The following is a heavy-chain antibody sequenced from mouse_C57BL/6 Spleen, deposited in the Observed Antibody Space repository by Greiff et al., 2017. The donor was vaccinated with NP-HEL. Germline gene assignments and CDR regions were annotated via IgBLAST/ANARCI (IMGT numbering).Heavy chain of an antibody. J-gene: IGHJ4*01. CDR2: INPNNGGT. V-gene: IGHV1-18*01. D-gene: IGHD1-1*01. CDR1: GYTFTDYN. CDR3: ARVYGAGSSYWDYAMDY. Sequence: EVQLQQSGPELVKPGASVKIPCKASGYTFTDYNMDWVKQSHGKSLEWIGDINPNNGGTIYNQKFKGKATLTVDKSSSTAYMELRSLTSEDTAVYYGARVYGAGSSYWDYAMDYWGQGTSVTVSS.